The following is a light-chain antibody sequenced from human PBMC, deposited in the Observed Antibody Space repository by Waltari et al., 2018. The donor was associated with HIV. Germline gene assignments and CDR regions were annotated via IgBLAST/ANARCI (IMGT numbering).Light chain of an antibody. Sequence: EIVLTQSPGTLSLSPGERATLSCRASQSVGSYLAWYQQKPGQAPRLLIHDASNRAIGIPARFTGSGSGTDFTLTINNVEPEDFAVYYCQQRESGFTFGPGTKVDTK. CDR3: QQRESGFT. CDR2: DAS. J-gene: IGKJ3*01. CDR1: QSVGSY. V-gene: IGKV3-11*01.